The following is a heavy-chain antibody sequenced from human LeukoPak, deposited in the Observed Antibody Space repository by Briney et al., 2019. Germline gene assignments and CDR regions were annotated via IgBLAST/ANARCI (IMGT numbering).Heavy chain of an antibody. D-gene: IGHD1-26*01. V-gene: IGHV4-59*01. CDR1: GGSISSYY. CDR2: VYYSGST. CDR3: ARGTTISGSYGVDY. Sequence: SETLSLTCTVSGGSISSYYWSWIRQPPGKGLEWIGYVYYSGSTNYNPSLKSRVTLSVDTSKNQFSLKLSSVTAADTAVYYCARGTTISGSYGVDYWGQGTLVTVSS. J-gene: IGHJ4*02.